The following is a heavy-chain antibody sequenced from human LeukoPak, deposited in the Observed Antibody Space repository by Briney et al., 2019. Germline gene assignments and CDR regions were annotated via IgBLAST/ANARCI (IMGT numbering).Heavy chain of an antibody. J-gene: IGHJ4*02. CDR1: GGSISSYY. Sequence: SETLSLTCTVSGGSISSYYWSWIRQPPGKGLEWIGYVYYSGTTNYNPSLKSRVIISVDTSKNQFSLKLSPVIAADTAVYYCARHRQMATIRGRWTRFDYWGQGTLVTVSS. CDR3: ARHRQMATIRGRWTRFDY. CDR2: VYYSGTT. D-gene: IGHD5-24*01. V-gene: IGHV4-59*01.